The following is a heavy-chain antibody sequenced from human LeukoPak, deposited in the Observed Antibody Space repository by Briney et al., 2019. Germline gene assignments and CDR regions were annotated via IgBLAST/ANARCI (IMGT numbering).Heavy chain of an antibody. Sequence: SETLSLTCAVYGGSFSSYYWSWIRQPPGKGLEWIGYIYYSGSTNYNPSLKSRVTISVDTSKNQFSLKLSSVTAADTAVYYCARISRKCGGDCYTFDYWGQGTLVTVSS. J-gene: IGHJ4*02. D-gene: IGHD2-21*02. CDR2: IYYSGST. CDR1: GGSFSSYY. V-gene: IGHV4-59*01. CDR3: ARISRKCGGDCYTFDY.